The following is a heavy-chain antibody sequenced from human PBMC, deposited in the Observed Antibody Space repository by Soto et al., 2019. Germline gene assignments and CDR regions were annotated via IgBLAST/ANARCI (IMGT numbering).Heavy chain of an antibody. Sequence: PSVPIRVPSTVVEGTIGGSGDHCSWNHQTPGKGMEWIGSIYYSGSTCYNLALKSRVTISGDTSKIQFSLKLSSVTAADTAVYYCARGRFGELLFAPRVLDAFDIWGQGTMVSVSS. CDR2: IYYSGST. J-gene: IGHJ3*02. CDR3: ARGRFGELLFAPRVLDAFDI. V-gene: IGHV4-39*01. CDR1: EGTIGGSGDH. D-gene: IGHD3-10*01.